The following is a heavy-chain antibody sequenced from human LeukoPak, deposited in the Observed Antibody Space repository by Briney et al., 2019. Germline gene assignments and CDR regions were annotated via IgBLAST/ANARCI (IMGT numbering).Heavy chain of an antibody. CDR1: GFTFSDYY. CDR3: ARGSFAVVPADDAREDYYYGMDV. V-gene: IGHV3-11*06. D-gene: IGHD2-2*01. CDR2: ISSSSSYT. J-gene: IGHJ6*02. Sequence: GGSLRLSCAASGFTFSDYYMSWIRQAPGKGLEWVSYISSSSSYTNYADSVKGRFTISRDNAKNSLYLQMNSLRAEDTAVYYCARGSFAVVPADDAREDYYYGMDVWGQGTTVTVSS.